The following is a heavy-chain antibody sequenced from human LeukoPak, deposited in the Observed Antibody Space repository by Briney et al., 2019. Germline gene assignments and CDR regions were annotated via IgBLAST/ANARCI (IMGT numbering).Heavy chain of an antibody. CDR1: GFTFSSYS. Sequence: GGSLRLSCAASGFTFSSYSMNWVRQAPGKGLEWVSSISSSSSYIYYADTVKGRFTISRDNAKNSLYLQMNSLRAEDTAVYYCARVGTGNDAFDIWGQGTMVTVSS. CDR3: ARVGTGNDAFDI. J-gene: IGHJ3*02. D-gene: IGHD3/OR15-3a*01. CDR2: ISSSSSYI. V-gene: IGHV3-21*01.